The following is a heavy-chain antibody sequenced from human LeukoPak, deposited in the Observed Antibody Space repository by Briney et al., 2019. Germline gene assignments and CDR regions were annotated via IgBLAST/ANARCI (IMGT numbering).Heavy chain of an antibody. D-gene: IGHD4-4*01. Sequence: SETLSLTCTVSGGSISSYYWSWIRQPPGKGLEWIGYIYYSGSTNYNPSLKSRVTISVETSKNQFSLKLSSVTAADTAVYYCARGNRYSNYLGYYYYGMDVWGQGTTVTVSS. CDR1: GGSISSYY. CDR3: ARGNRYSNYLGYYYYGMDV. CDR2: IYYSGST. V-gene: IGHV4-59*01. J-gene: IGHJ6*02.